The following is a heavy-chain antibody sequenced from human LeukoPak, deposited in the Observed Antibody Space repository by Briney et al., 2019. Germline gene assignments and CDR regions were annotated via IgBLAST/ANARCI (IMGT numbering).Heavy chain of an antibody. J-gene: IGHJ2*01. D-gene: IGHD3-9*01. CDR3: ARDILTGHDWYFDL. V-gene: IGHV3-53*01. CDR1: GFTVSSNY. Sequence: GSLRLSCAASGFTVSSNYMSWVRQAPGKGLEWVSVIYSGGSTYYADSVKGRFTISRDNSKNTLYLQMNSLRAEDTAVYYCARDILTGHDWYFDLWGRGTLVTVSS. CDR2: IYSGGST.